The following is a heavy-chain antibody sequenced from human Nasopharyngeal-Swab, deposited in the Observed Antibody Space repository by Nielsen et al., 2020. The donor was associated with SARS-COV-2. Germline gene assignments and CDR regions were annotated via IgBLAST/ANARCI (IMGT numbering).Heavy chain of an antibody. Sequence: VRQMPGKGLEWGAVIWYDGSNKYYADSVKGRFTISRDNSKNTLYLQMNSLRAEDTAVYYCARDRITFGGVIVKGDAFDIWGQGTMVTVSS. D-gene: IGHD3-16*02. V-gene: IGHV3-33*01. CDR3: ARDRITFGGVIVKGDAFDI. J-gene: IGHJ3*02. CDR2: IWYDGSNK.